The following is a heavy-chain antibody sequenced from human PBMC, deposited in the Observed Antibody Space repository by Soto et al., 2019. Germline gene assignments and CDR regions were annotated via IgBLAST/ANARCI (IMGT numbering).Heavy chain of an antibody. CDR1: GGSISSYY. CDR2: IYYSGST. V-gene: IGHV4-59*01. Sequence: PSETLSLTCTVSGGSISSYYWSWIRQPPGKGLEWIGYIYYSGSTNYNPSLKSRVTISVDTSKNQFSLKLSSVTAADTAVYYCARDLGRAAAGLRYYYYGMDVWGQGTTVTVS. J-gene: IGHJ6*02. CDR3: ARDLGRAAAGLRYYYYGMDV. D-gene: IGHD6-13*01.